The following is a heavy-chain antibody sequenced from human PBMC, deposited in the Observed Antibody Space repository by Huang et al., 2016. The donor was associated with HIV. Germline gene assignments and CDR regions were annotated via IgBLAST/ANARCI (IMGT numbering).Heavy chain of an antibody. Sequence: QVQLQESGPGLVKPSETLSLTCTVSGGSINSYYWSWIRQPPGKGLEWIGYIHYRGSTIYNPALKRRVTISVDTSKNQFSLKLSSVTAADTAMYYCARNYYDNVDWYFDLWGRGTLVTVSS. CDR3: ARNYYDNVDWYFDL. D-gene: IGHD3-22*01. CDR1: GGSINSYY. V-gene: IGHV4-59*01. J-gene: IGHJ2*01. CDR2: IHYRGST.